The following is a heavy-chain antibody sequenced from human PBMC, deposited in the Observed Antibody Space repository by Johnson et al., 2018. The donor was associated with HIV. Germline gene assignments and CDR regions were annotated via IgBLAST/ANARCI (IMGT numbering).Heavy chain of an antibody. D-gene: IGHD2-15*01. CDR3: ARILLGYCRA. J-gene: IGHJ3*01. V-gene: IGHV3-48*01. Sequence: VQLVESGGGLVQPGGSLRLSCAASGFTVSSNYMSWVRQAPGKGLEWVSYISSSGSTIYYADSVKGRFTISRDNSKNTVYLLMNSLRGEDTAVYYCARILLGYCRAWGQGTMVTVSS. CDR2: ISSSGSTI. CDR1: GFTVSSNY.